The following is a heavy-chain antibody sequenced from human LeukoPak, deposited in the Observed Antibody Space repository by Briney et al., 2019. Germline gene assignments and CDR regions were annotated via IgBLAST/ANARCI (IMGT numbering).Heavy chain of an antibody. D-gene: IGHD6-19*01. Sequence: ESGPTLVKPTQTLTLTCTFSGFSLSTSGVGVGWIRQPPGKALEWLALIYWDGDKRYSPSLKSRLTITKDTSKNQVVLTMTNMDPVDTATYYCAHLIAVAGSAFNWFDPWGQGTLVTVSS. J-gene: IGHJ5*02. CDR3: AHLIAVAGSAFNWFDP. CDR1: GFSLSTSGVG. V-gene: IGHV2-5*02. CDR2: IYWDGDK.